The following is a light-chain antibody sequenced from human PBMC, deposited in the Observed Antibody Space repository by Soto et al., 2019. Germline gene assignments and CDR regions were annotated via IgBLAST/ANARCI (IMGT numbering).Light chain of an antibody. CDR2: GAS. V-gene: IGKV3-20*01. J-gene: IGKJ4*01. Sequence: EIVLTQSPGTLSLSPGERATLSCRASQSVSSTYLAWYQQKPGQAPRLLIYGASSRATGIPDRFSGSGSGKDFTLTISRLEPEDVAVYYCQHYGSLVLTFGGGTKMEIK. CDR1: QSVSSTY. CDR3: QHYGSLVLT.